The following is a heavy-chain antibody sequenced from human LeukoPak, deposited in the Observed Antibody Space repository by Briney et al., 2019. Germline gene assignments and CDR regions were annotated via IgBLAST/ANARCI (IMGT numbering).Heavy chain of an antibody. J-gene: IGHJ4*02. CDR2: ISWSSGSI. Sequence: GGSLRLSCAASGFTFDDYAMHWVRQAPGKGLEWVSGISWSSGSIGYADSVKGRFTISRDNAKNSLYLQMNSLRAEDTALYYCAKAPYSSGWYYFDYWGQGTLVTVSS. D-gene: IGHD6-19*01. V-gene: IGHV3-9*01. CDR1: GFTFDDYA. CDR3: AKAPYSSGWYYFDY.